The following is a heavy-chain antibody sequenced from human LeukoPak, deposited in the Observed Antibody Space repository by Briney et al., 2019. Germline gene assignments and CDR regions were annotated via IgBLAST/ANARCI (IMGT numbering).Heavy chain of an antibody. D-gene: IGHD6-13*01. CDR1: GGSISSYY. CDR2: IYYSGST. CDR3: AGVRYSSSWALFDY. J-gene: IGHJ4*02. Sequence: SETLSLTCTVSGGSISSYYWSWIRQPPGKGLEWIGYIYYSGSTNYNPSLKSRVTISVDTSKNRFSLKLSSVTAADTAVYYCAGVRYSSSWALFDYWGQGTLVTVSS. V-gene: IGHV4-59*01.